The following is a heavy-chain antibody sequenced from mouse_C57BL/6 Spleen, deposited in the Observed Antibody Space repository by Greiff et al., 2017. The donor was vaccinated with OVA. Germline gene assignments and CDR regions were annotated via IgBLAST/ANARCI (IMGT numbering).Heavy chain of an antibody. D-gene: IGHD2-5*01. Sequence: VQLKESGPGLVKPSQSLSLTCSVTGYSITSGYYWNWIRQFPGNKLEWMGYISYDGSNNYNPSLKNRISITRDTSKNQFFLKLNSVTTEDTATYYCASSYSNSWFAYWGQGTLVTVSA. CDR1: GYSITSGYY. V-gene: IGHV3-6*01. J-gene: IGHJ3*01. CDR3: ASSYSNSWFAY. CDR2: ISYDGSN.